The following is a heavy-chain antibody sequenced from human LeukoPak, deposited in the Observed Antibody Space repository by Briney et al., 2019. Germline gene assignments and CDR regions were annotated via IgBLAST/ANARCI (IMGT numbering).Heavy chain of an antibody. CDR1: GGSISSYY. D-gene: IGHD1-26*01. Sequence: PSETLPLTCTVSGGSISSYYWSWIRQPAGKGLEWIGRIYTSGSTNYNASLKSRVSMSVDTSKNLFSLKLSSVTAADTAVFYCARENSGSYREFDYWGQGTLVTVSS. J-gene: IGHJ4*02. CDR3: ARENSGSYREFDY. CDR2: IYTSGST. V-gene: IGHV4-4*07.